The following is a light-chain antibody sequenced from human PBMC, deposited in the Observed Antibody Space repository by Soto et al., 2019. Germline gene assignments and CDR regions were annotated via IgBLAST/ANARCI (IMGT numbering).Light chain of an antibody. CDR3: QQYNNWPPTWT. CDR1: QSVSSN. J-gene: IGKJ1*01. CDR2: GVS. V-gene: IGKV3-15*01. Sequence: EIVMTQSPATRSVSPGERATLSCRASQSVSSNLAWYQQKPGQAPRLLIYGVSTRATGIPARFSGSGSGTEFTLTISSLQSEDFAVYYCQQYNNWPPTWTFGQGTKVDIK.